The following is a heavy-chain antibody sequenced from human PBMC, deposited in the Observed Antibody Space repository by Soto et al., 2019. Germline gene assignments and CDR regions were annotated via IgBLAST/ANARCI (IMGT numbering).Heavy chain of an antibody. CDR3: AKGSGYSSSWGSVQGYYYMDV. D-gene: IGHD6-13*01. J-gene: IGHJ6*03. Sequence: EVQLLESGGGLVQPGGSLRLSCAASGFTFSSYAMSWVRQAPGKGLEWVSAISGSGGSTYYADSVKGRITISRVKSNNTLYLQMDSLRAEDTAVDYCAKGSGYSSSWGSVQGYYYMDVWGKGTTVTVSS. V-gene: IGHV3-23*01. CDR2: ISGSGGST. CDR1: GFTFSSYA.